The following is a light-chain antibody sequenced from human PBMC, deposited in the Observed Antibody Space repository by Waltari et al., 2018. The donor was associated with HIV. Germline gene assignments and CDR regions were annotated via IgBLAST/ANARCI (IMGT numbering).Light chain of an antibody. CDR2: WAS. V-gene: IGKV4-1*01. J-gene: IGKJ4*01. CDR1: QSVLYSSNNKNY. Sequence: DLVMTQYPDSLAVSLGERATINCKSSQSVLYSSNNKNYLAWYQQRPGQAPKLLIYWASTRESGVPYRFSGSGSGTDFTLTISSLQAEDAAVYYCQQYDSTPLTVGGGTKVEI. CDR3: QQYDSTPLT.